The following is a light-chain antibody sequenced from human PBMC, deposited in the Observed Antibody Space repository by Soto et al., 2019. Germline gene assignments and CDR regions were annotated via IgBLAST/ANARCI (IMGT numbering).Light chain of an antibody. CDR1: SSDIGDYNY. J-gene: IGLJ2*01. Sequence: QSAVTQPASVSGSPGQSIAISCTGTSSDIGDYNYVSWYQHHPGKVPKLMIYDVSNRPSGVSDRFSGSMSGNTASLTISGLQPEDEADYYCSSYTGGSTVVFGGGTKLTVL. V-gene: IGLV2-14*03. CDR2: DVS. CDR3: SSYTGGSTVV.